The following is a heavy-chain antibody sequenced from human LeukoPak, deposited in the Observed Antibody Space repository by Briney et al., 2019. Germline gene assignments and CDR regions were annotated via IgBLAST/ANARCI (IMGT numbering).Heavy chain of an antibody. CDR1: GFTFSSYS. J-gene: IGHJ4*02. CDR2: ICSSSSYI. V-gene: IGHV3-21*01. D-gene: IGHD6-13*01. CDR3: AREEAIGSSWYHTYYFDY. Sequence: GGAPRLSCAASGFTFSSYSMSWVREALGEGLEWVSSICSSSSYIYYADSVKGRFTISRDNAKNSLYLQMNSLRAEDTAVHYCAREEAIGSSWYHTYYFDYWGQGTLVTVSS.